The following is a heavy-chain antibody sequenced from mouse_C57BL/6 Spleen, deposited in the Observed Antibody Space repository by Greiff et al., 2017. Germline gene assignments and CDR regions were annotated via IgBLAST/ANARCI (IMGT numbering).Heavy chain of an antibody. J-gene: IGHJ4*01. CDR1: GYTFTSYW. CDR3: ARLYGYDAYAMDY. D-gene: IGHD2-2*01. CDR2: IYPGSGST. Sequence: VQLQQSGAELVKPGASVKMSCKASGYTFTSYWITWVKQRPAQGLEWIGDIYPGSGSTNYNEKFKSKATLTVDTSSSTAYMQLSSLTSEDSAVYYCARLYGYDAYAMDYWGQGTSVTVSS. V-gene: IGHV1-55*01.